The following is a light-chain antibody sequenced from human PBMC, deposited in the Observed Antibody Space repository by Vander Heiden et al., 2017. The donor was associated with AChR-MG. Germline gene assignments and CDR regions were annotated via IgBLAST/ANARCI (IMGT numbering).Light chain of an antibody. CDR2: QDT. CDR1: KLGNGY. Sequence: SYDLTQPPSVSVSPGPTASITCSGDKLGNGYTSWCQQRPGQSPVLVIYQDTLRPSGIPERFSGSNSGNTATLTISGTQAMDEADYYCQAWDSGTGVVFGGGTTLTVI. V-gene: IGLV3-1*01. J-gene: IGLJ2*01. CDR3: QAWDSGTGVV.